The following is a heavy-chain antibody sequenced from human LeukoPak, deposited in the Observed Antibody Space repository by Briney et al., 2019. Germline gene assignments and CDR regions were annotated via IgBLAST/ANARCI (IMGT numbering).Heavy chain of an antibody. CDR1: GYTFTSYD. CDR2: MNPNSGNT. V-gene: IGHV1-8*01. D-gene: IGHD6-6*01. CDR3: AREGSSSSGIDY. Sequence: ASVKVSCKASGYTFTSYDINWVRQATGQGLEWMGWMNPNSGNTGYAQKLQGRVTMTRNTSISTAYMELSSLRPEDTAVYYCAREGSSSSGIDYWGQGTLVTVSS. J-gene: IGHJ4*02.